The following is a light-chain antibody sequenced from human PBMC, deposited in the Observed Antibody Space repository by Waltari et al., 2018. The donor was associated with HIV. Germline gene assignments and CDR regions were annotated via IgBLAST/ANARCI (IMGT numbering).Light chain of an antibody. CDR1: QDISWY. Sequence: DIQMTQSPPSLSVSVGDRVTITCQASQDISWYLSWFQHKPGKAPRLLISDASTLQTGVPSRFSGRRSGTHFTLTIDSLQPEDVATYYCHQDRTLPITFAGGTKVGIK. CDR2: DAS. V-gene: IGKV1-33*01. CDR3: HQDRTLPIT. J-gene: IGKJ4*01.